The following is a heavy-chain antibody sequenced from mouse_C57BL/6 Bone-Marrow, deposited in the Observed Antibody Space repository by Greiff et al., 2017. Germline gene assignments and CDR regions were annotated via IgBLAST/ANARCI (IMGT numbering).Heavy chain of an antibody. J-gene: IGHJ4*01. CDR2: INSDGGST. Sequence: EVNLVESGGGLVQPGESLKLSCESNEYEFPSHDMSWVRKTPEKRLELVAAINSDGGSTYYPDTMERRFIISRDNTKKILYLQMSSLRSEDTALYYCAREQDDYDGDAMDYWGQGTSGTVSS. CDR3: AREQDDYDGDAMDY. V-gene: IGHV5-2*01. CDR1: EYEFPSHD. D-gene: IGHD2-4*01.